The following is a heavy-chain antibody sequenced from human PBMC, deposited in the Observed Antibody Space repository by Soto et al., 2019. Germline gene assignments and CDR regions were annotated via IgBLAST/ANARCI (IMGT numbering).Heavy chain of an antibody. D-gene: IGHD6-6*01. CDR3: ARARKYSSSYDAFDI. CDR2: INPNSGGT. CDR1: GYTFTGYY. J-gene: IGHJ3*02. Sequence: ASVRVSCKASGYTFTGYYMHWVRPAPGQGLEWMGWINPNSGGTNYAQKFQGWVTMTRDTSISTAYMELSRLRSDDTAVYYCARARKYSSSYDAFDIWAQRTMVTVSS. V-gene: IGHV1-2*04.